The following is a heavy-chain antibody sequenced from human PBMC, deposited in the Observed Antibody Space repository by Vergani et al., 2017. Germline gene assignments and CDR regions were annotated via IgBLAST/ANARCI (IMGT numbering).Heavy chain of an antibody. Sequence: EVQLVESGGGLIQPGGSLRLSCAASGFTVSSNYMSWVRQAPGKGLEWVSVIYSGGSTYYADSVKGRFTISRDNSKNTLYLQMNSLRAEDTAVYYCAKGRIAVAARDAFDIWGQGTMVTVSS. CDR1: GFTVSSNY. CDR3: AKGRIAVAARDAFDI. V-gene: IGHV3-53*01. CDR2: IYSGGST. J-gene: IGHJ3*02. D-gene: IGHD6-19*01.